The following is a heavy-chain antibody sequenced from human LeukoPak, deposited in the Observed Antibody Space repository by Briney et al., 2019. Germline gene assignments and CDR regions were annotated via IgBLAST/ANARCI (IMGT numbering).Heavy chain of an antibody. CDR3: TTPNEGNWFDP. V-gene: IGHV3-66*04. CDR1: GFTISSNY. Sequence: GGSLRLSCAASGFTISSNYMSWVRQAPGKGLEWVSVIYSGGRTYYADSVKGRFTISRDTSKNTLYLQMNSLKTEDTALYYCTTPNEGNWFDPWGQGTLVTVSS. J-gene: IGHJ5*02. CDR2: IYSGGRT. D-gene: IGHD2-8*01.